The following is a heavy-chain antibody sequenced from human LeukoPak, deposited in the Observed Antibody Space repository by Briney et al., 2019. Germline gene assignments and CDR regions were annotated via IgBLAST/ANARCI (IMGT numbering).Heavy chain of an antibody. CDR3: ARGYRIAARPGWYFDL. CDR2: INPNSGGT. V-gene: IGHV1-2*02. CDR1: GYTFTGYY. Sequence: GASVKVSCKASGYTFTGYYMHWVRQAPGQGLEWMGWINPNSGGTNYAQKLQGRVTMTRDTSISTAYMELSRLRSDDTAVYYCARGYRIAARPGWYFDLWGRGTLVTVSS. J-gene: IGHJ2*01. D-gene: IGHD6-6*01.